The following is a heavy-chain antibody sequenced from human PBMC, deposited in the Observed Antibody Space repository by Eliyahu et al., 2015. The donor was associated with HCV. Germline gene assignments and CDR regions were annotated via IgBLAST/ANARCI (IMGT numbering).Heavy chain of an antibody. CDR2: INHSGST. D-gene: IGHD3-9*01. CDR3: ARVGILTGFALLFDY. J-gene: IGHJ4*02. V-gene: IGHV4-34*01. Sequence: EINHSGSTNYNPSLKSRVTISVDTSKNQFSLKLSSVTAADMAVYYCARVGILTGFALLFDYWGQGTLVTVSS.